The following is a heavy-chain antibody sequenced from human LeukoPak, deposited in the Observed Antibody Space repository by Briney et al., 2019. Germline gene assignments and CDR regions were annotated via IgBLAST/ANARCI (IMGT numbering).Heavy chain of an antibody. CDR2: IWYDGSNK. CDR1: GFTFSSYG. V-gene: IGHV3-33*08. Sequence: PGGSLRLSCAASGFTFSSYGMHWVRQAPGKGLEWVAVIWYDGSNKYYADSVKGRFTISRDNSKNTLYPQMNSLRAEDTAVYYCARGLGDYGDRYYFDYWGQGTLVTVSS. J-gene: IGHJ4*02. CDR3: ARGLGDYGDRYYFDY. D-gene: IGHD4-17*01.